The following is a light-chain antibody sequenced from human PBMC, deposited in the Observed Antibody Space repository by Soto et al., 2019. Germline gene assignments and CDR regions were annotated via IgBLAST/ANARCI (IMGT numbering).Light chain of an antibody. Sequence: EIVMTQSPATLSVSPGERATLSCRAGQNIHTNLAWYQQKPGQAPRLLMYGASSRATGIPDRFSGSGSGTDFTLTISRLEPEDFVLYYCQHFRAFGQGTRLEI. CDR1: QNIHTN. CDR2: GAS. J-gene: IGKJ5*01. V-gene: IGKV3D-15*01. CDR3: QHFRA.